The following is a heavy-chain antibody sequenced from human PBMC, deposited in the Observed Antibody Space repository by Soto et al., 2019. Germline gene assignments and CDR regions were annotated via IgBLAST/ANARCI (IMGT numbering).Heavy chain of an antibody. CDR2: TSYDGSNK. V-gene: IGHV3-33*05. CDR1: GFTFRSYV. CDR3: ARWRTTRGLDV. J-gene: IGHJ4*02. Sequence: QVQLVESGGGVVQPGTSRRLSCVGSGFTFRSYVIHWVRQAPGKGLEWVALTSYDGSNKDYGDSVKGRFTISRDNSRNTVDLQMDSLRREDTALYYCARWRTTRGLDVWGQGTLVSVSS. D-gene: IGHD3-10*01.